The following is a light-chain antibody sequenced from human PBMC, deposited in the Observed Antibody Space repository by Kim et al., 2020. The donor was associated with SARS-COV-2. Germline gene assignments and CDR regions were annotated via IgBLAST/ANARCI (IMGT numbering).Light chain of an antibody. CDR2: FAS. J-gene: IGKJ4*01. CDR3: QQFHTYPLT. V-gene: IGKV1-13*02. CDR1: QGINTA. Sequence: ASVGDRVAFSCRASQGINTALAWYQQRLGKAPKLLIYFASTLEGGVPSRFSGSGSGTDFTLTISSLQAEDFTTYFCQQFHTYPLTFGGGTKVDIK.